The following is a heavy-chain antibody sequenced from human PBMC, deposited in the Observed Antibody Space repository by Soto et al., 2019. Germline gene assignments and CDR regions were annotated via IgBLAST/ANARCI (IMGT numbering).Heavy chain of an antibody. Sequence: QVQLQELGPGLVKTSDTLSLTCTVSGGSITPYYWSWIRQPPGEGLEWIGYVSYSGKTGYNPSLKSRVSMSIDTSKTEFSLKLTSLTAADAATYYCARQQDTVVTAFGVWGQGTTVAVSS. CDR2: VSYSGKT. CDR3: ARQQDTVVTAFGV. CDR1: GGSITPYY. D-gene: IGHD2-21*02. J-gene: IGHJ3*01. V-gene: IGHV4-59*07.